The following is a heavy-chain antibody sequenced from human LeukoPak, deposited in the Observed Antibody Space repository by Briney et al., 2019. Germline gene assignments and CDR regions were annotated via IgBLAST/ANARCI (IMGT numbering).Heavy chain of an antibody. CDR1: GFSFSGSA. CDR3: TRPNTVRGLPWFGP. Sequence: GGSLRLSCAASGFSFSGSAMHWDRQASGKGLEWVGRIRSKANSYATAYAASVKGRFTISRDDSKNTAYLQMNSLKTEDTAVYYCTRPNTVRGLPWFGPWGQGTLVTVSS. D-gene: IGHD4-17*01. CDR2: IRSKANSYAT. J-gene: IGHJ5*02. V-gene: IGHV3-73*01.